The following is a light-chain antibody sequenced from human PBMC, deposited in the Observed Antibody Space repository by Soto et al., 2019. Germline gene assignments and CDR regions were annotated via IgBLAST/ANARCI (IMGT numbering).Light chain of an antibody. V-gene: IGKV3-15*01. J-gene: IGKJ1*01. CDR1: QSVSSN. CDR2: GAS. CDR3: QQYNNWPRT. Sequence: EIVMTQSPASLSVSPGERATLSCRASQSVSSNLAWYQQKPGQAPRLLIYGASTGATGVPARFSGSGSGTDFTLTISSLQSEDFVVYYCQQYNNWPRTFGQGTKVEIK.